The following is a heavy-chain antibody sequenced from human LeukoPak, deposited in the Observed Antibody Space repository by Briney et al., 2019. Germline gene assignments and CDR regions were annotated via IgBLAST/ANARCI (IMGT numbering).Heavy chain of an antibody. CDR1: GYSFTSYW. CDR2: IYPGDSDT. V-gene: IGHV5-51*01. D-gene: IGHD3-3*01. J-gene: IGHJ4*02. Sequence: GESLKISCKGSGYSFTSYWIGWVLQMPGKVLEWMGIIYPGDSDTRYSPSFLGQVTISADKSISTAYLQWSSLKASDTAMYYCASSIRYYDFWSGYYTSYYFDYWGQGTLVTVSS. CDR3: ASSIRYYDFWSGYYTSYYFDY.